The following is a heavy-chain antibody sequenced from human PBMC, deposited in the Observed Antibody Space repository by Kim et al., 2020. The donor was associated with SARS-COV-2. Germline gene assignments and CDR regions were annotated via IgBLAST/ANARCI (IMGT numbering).Heavy chain of an antibody. V-gene: IGHV3-23*01. Sequence: ADSVKGRFTISRDNSKNTLYLQMNSRRAEDTAVYYCARHLTTVTKGVLFYWGQGTLVTVSS. D-gene: IGHD4-17*01. J-gene: IGHJ4*02. CDR3: ARHLTTVTKGVLFY.